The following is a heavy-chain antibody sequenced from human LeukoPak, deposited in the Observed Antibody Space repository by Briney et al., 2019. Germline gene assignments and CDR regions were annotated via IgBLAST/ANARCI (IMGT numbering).Heavy chain of an antibody. CDR3: ASGYCSSTSCFYYMDV. Sequence: ASVKVSCKASGYTFTGYYIHWVRQAPGQGLEWMGWINPNSGGTNYAQKFQGRVTMTRDMSISTAYMELSRLRSDDTAVYYCASGYCSSTSCFYYMDVWGKGTTVTVSS. CDR1: GYTFTGYY. D-gene: IGHD2-2*03. J-gene: IGHJ6*03. CDR2: INPNSGGT. V-gene: IGHV1-2*02.